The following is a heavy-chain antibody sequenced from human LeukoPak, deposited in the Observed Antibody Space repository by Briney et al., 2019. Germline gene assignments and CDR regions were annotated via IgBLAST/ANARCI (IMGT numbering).Heavy chain of an antibody. V-gene: IGHV3-30*02. CDR1: GFTFSSYG. Sequence: GGSLRLSCAASGFTFSSYGMHWVRQAPGKGLEWVAVIWYGGSNKYYADSVKGRFTISRDNSKNTLYLQMNSLRAEDTAVYYCAKDEFSYSSSWSDPYDYWGQGTLVTVSS. CDR3: AKDEFSYSSSWSDPYDY. CDR2: IWYGGSNK. J-gene: IGHJ4*02. D-gene: IGHD6-13*01.